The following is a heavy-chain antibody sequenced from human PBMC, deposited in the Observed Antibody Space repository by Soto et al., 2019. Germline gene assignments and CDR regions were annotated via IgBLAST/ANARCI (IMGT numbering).Heavy chain of an antibody. J-gene: IGHJ4*02. CDR1: GFTFSSYA. V-gene: IGHV3-23*01. CDR3: AKDIGETGTTWHYFDY. CDR2: ISGSGGST. Sequence: LRLSCAASGFTFSSYAMSWVRQAPGKGLEWVSAISGSGGSTYYADSVKGRFTISRDNSKNTLYLQMNSLRAEDTAVYYCAKDIGETGTTWHYFDYWGQGTLVTVSS. D-gene: IGHD1-7*01.